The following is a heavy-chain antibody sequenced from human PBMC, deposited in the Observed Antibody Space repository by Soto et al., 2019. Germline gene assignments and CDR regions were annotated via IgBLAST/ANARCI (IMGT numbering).Heavy chain of an antibody. CDR2: ISAYNGNT. Sequence: ASVKVSCKASGYTFTSYGISWVRQAPGQGLEWMGWISAYNGNTNYAQKLQGRVTMTTDTSTSTAYMELRSLRSDDTAVYYCARVSHYDFWSGYSLGYYYYYMDVWGKGTTVTVSS. CDR3: ARVSHYDFWSGYSLGYYYYYMDV. D-gene: IGHD3-3*01. J-gene: IGHJ6*03. V-gene: IGHV1-18*01. CDR1: GYTFTSYG.